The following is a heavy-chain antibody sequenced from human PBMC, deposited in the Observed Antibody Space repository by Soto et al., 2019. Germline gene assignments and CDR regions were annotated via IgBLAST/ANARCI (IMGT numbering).Heavy chain of an antibody. D-gene: IGHD3-3*01. J-gene: IGHJ4*02. V-gene: IGHV4-34*01. CDR3: AREGTLSIFGVVIGPYYFDY. Sequence: LSLTCAVYGGSFSGYYWSWIRQPPGKGLEWIGEINHSGSTNYNPSLKSRVTISVDTSKNQFSLKLSSVTAADTAVYYCAREGTLSIFGVVIGPYYFDYWGQGTLVTVSS. CDR1: GGSFSGYY. CDR2: INHSGST.